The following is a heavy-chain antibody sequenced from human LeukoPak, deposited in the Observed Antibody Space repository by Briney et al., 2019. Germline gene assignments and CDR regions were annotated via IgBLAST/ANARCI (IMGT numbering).Heavy chain of an antibody. J-gene: IGHJ4*02. CDR3: ARVDGAMGSLDY. Sequence: GRSLRLSCAASGFTFSTHAMHWVRQAPGKGLEGVAVIWYDGSNKNYVDSVKGRFTISRDNAKNTLYLQMNSLRAEDTAVYYCARVDGAMGSLDYWGQGMLVTVSS. V-gene: IGHV3-33*01. CDR1: GFTFSTHA. CDR2: IWYDGSNK. D-gene: IGHD5-18*01.